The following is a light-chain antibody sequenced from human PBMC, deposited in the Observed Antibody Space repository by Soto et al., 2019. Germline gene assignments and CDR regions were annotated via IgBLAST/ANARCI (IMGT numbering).Light chain of an antibody. CDR2: EVS. Sequence: QPVLTQPPSASGSPGQAVTISCTGTSSDVGGYNYVSWYQQHPGKAPKLMIYEVSKRPAGVPDRFSGSKSGNTASLDVSGLQAEDEADYYCSSDAGSIVVFAGGTKLTVL. V-gene: IGLV2-8*01. CDR1: SSDVGGYNY. CDR3: SSDAGSIVV. J-gene: IGLJ2*01.